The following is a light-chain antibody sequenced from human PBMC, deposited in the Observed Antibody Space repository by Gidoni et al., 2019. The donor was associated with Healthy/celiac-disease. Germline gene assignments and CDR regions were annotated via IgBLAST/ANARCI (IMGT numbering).Light chain of an antibody. CDR3: QQSYSTPHWT. J-gene: IGKJ1*01. Sequence: DIQMTQSPSSLSASVGDRVTITCRASQSISSYLNWYQQKPGKAPKLLIYAASSLQSGVPSRFSGSGSGTDVTLTISSLQPEDFATYYCQQSYSTPHWTFXQXTKVEIK. CDR2: AAS. CDR1: QSISSY. V-gene: IGKV1-39*01.